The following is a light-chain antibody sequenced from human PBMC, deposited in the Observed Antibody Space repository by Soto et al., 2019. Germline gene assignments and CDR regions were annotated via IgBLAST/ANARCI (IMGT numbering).Light chain of an antibody. J-gene: IGLJ2*01. CDR2: GNS. V-gene: IGLV1-40*01. Sequence: QSVLTQPPSVSGAPGQRVTISCTGGTSNIGAGYDVHWYQQLPGTAPKLLIYGNSNRPSGVPDRFSGSKSGTSASLAITGLQADDEADYYCQSYDSSLSGSVVGGGTKLTVL. CDR1: TSNIGAGYD. CDR3: QSYDSSLSGSV.